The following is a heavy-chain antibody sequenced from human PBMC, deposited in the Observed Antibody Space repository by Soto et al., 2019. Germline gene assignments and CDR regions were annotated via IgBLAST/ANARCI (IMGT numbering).Heavy chain of an antibody. J-gene: IGHJ6*02. D-gene: IGHD2-2*01. V-gene: IGHV3-7*01. CDR3: ARDCSSTSCYDNYYYYGMDV. Sequence: PGGSLRLSCAASGFTFSSYWMSWVRQAPGKGLEWVANIKQDGSEKYYVDSVKGRFTISRDNAKNSLYLQMNSLRAEDTAVYYCARDCSSTSCYDNYYYYGMDVWGQGTTVTVSS. CDR2: IKQDGSEK. CDR1: GFTFSSYW.